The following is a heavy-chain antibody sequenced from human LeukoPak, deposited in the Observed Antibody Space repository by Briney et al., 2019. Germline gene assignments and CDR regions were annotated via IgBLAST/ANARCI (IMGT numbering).Heavy chain of an antibody. Sequence: SGGSLRLSCAASGFTFSSYSMNWVRQAPGKGLEWVSSLSGGGDNTYYADSVKGRFTISRDNSKNTVSLQMNSLRAEDTAIYYCAKSVPYWYFDLWGRGTLVTVSS. V-gene: IGHV3-23*01. CDR1: GFTFSSYS. J-gene: IGHJ2*01. CDR2: LSGGGDNT. CDR3: AKSVPYWYFDL.